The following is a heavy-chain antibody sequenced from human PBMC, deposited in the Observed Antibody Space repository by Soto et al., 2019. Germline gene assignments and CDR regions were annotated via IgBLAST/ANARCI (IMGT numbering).Heavy chain of an antibody. CDR2: ISSSSSYI. V-gene: IGHV3-21*01. J-gene: IGHJ4*02. CDR1: GFTFSSYS. Sequence: GGSLRLSCAASGFTFSSYSMNWVRQAPGKGLEWVSSISSSSSYIYYADSVKGRFTMSRDNAKNSLYLQMNSLRAEDTAVYYCAGVRGSYTYPGFDYWGQGTLGTVSS. CDR3: AGVRGSYTYPGFDY. D-gene: IGHD3-16*01.